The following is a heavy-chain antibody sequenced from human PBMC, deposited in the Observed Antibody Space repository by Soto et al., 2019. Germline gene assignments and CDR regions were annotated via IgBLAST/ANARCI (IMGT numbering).Heavy chain of an antibody. CDR2: ISGSGSTI. J-gene: IGHJ1*01. Sequence: QVQLVESGGGLVKPGGSLRLSCAASGFTVSDYYMSRIRQAPGKGLEWVSHISGSGSTIYFADSVKGRFTISRDNAKNSLYLQMTSLRAEDTAVYYCARDCSSSSCYGYFQHWGQGTRVTVSS. CDR3: ARDCSSSSCYGYFQH. CDR1: GFTVSDYY. D-gene: IGHD2-2*01. V-gene: IGHV3-11*01.